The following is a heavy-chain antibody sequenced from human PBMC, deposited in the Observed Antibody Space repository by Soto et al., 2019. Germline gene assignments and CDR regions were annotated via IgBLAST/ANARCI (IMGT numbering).Heavy chain of an antibody. D-gene: IGHD3-10*01. Sequence: SETLSLTCTVSGGSISSYYWSWIRQPPGKGLEWIEYIYYSGSTNYNPSLKSRVTISVDTSKNQFSLKLSSVTAADTAVYYFARGGPTTYFDFRGQGTLVTVFS. V-gene: IGHV4-59*01. CDR1: GGSISSYY. CDR2: IYYSGST. J-gene: IGHJ4*02. CDR3: ARGGPTTYFDF.